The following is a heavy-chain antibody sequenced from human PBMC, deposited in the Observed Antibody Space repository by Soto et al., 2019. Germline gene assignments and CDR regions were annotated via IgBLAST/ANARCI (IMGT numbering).Heavy chain of an antibody. D-gene: IGHD6-6*01. Sequence: ASVKVSCKASGGTFSSYAISWVRQAPGQGLEWMGGIIPIFGTANYAQKFQGRVTITADESTSTDYMELSSLRSEDTAGYYCAIGPGSSTAGSFDYWGQGTLVTVSS. V-gene: IGHV1-69*13. CDR2: IIPIFGTA. CDR1: GGTFSSYA. J-gene: IGHJ4*02. CDR3: AIGPGSSTAGSFDY.